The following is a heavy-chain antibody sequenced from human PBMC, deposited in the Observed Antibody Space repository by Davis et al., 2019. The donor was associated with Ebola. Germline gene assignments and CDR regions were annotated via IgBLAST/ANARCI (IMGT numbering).Heavy chain of an antibody. J-gene: IGHJ4*02. D-gene: IGHD3-22*01. CDR2: ISSSSSYI. CDR3: AKDSAVITPYYFDY. Sequence: GGSLRLSCAASGFTFSSYNMNWVRQAPGKGLEWVSSISSSSSYIYYADSVKGRFTISRDNSKNTLYLQMNSLRAEDTAVYYCAKDSAVITPYYFDYWGQGTLVTVSS. CDR1: GFTFSSYN. V-gene: IGHV3-21*01.